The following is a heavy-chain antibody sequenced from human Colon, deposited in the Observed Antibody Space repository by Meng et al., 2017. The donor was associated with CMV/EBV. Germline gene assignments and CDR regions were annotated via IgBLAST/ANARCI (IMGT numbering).Heavy chain of an antibody. CDR3: GKQLAAAGLCIDY. D-gene: IGHD6-13*01. V-gene: IGHV3-23*03. J-gene: IGHJ4*02. CDR2: IYSGGSTT. CDR1: GFMFGRYG. Sequence: GESLKISCAASGFMFGRYGMNWVRQAPGKGLEWVSVIYSGGSTTSYADSVKGRFTISRDNSRNMVYLLMNSLRAEDTAVYYCGKQLAAAGLCIDYWGQGTLVTVSS.